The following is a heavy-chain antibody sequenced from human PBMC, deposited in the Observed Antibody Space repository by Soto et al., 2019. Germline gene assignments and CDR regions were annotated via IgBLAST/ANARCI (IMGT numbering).Heavy chain of an antibody. V-gene: IGHV3-66*01. J-gene: IGHJ6*03. CDR3: ARDPVDTAMGSMDV. Sequence: EVQLVESGGGLVQPGGSLRLSCAASGFTVSSNYMSWVRQAPGKGLEWVSVIYSGGSTYYADSVKGRFTISRDNSKNTLYLQMNSLRAEDTAVYCCARDPVDTAMGSMDVWGKGTTVTVSS. CDR2: IYSGGST. D-gene: IGHD5-18*01. CDR1: GFTVSSNY.